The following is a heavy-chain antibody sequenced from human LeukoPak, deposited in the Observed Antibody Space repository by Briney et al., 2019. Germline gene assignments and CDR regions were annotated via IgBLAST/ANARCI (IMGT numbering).Heavy chain of an antibody. D-gene: IGHD2-2*01. CDR1: GASISNVNYY. J-gene: IGHJ3*02. V-gene: IGHV4-39*07. Sequence: PSETRSLTCTVSGASISNVNYYWGWVRQSPGKGLEWIGSIYYSGATYDNPSLKSRVSMSVDTAKNQLSLKLDSVTAADTAVYYCVRLDSVTIVPGPFDMWGQGTMVTVSS. CDR3: VRLDSVTIVPGPFDM. CDR2: IYYSGAT.